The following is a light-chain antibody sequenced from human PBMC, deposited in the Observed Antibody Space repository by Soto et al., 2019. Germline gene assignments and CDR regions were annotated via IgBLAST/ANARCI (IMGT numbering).Light chain of an antibody. V-gene: IGKV1-33*01. J-gene: IGKJ3*01. CDR1: QDISNY. CDR3: QQYDNLFT. CDR2: DAS. Sequence: DIQMTQSPSSLSASVGDRVTITCQASQDISNYLNWYQQKPGKAPKLLIYDASNLETGVPSRFSGSGSGTDFTFTISILQPEDIATYDCQQYDNLFTFGPGTKVDSK.